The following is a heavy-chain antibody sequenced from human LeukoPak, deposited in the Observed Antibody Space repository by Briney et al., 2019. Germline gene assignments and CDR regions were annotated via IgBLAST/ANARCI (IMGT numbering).Heavy chain of an antibody. Sequence: GGSLRLSCAVSGFTFSSYAMSWVRQAPGRGLEWVSAISDSGDSTYHADSVKGRFTVSRDNSKNTLYLQMNSLRAEDTAVYYCAKKMTITGWLYYFDYWGQGTLVTVSS. CDR1: GFTFSSYA. V-gene: IGHV3-23*01. D-gene: IGHD5-24*01. CDR2: ISDSGDST. CDR3: AKKMTITGWLYYFDY. J-gene: IGHJ4*02.